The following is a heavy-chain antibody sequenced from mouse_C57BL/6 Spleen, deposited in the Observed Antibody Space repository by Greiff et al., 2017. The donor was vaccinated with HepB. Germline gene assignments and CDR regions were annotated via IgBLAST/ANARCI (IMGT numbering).Heavy chain of an antibody. J-gene: IGHJ4*01. CDR2: ISSGSSTI. CDR1: GFTFSDYG. Sequence: EVKLQESGGGLVKPGGSLKLSCAASGFTFSDYGMHWVRQAPEKGLEWVAYISSGSSTIYYADTVKGRFTISRDNAKNTLFLQMTSLRSEDTAMYYCAGLYYGYDGYAMDYWGQGTSVTVSS. CDR3: AGLYYGYDGYAMDY. D-gene: IGHD2-2*01. V-gene: IGHV5-17*01.